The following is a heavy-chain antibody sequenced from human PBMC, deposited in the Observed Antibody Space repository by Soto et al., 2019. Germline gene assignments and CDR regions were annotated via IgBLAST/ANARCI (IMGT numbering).Heavy chain of an antibody. J-gene: IGHJ4*02. CDR2: ITSSNTYI. CDR1: GFTFSSYS. V-gene: IGHV3-21*01. CDR3: ARDTNYYASGSGVDF. Sequence: GGSLRLSCVASGFTFSSYSVSWVRQAPGEGLQWVSSITSSNTYINYGDSVKGRFAISRDNAKNSLYLQMNSLRAEDTAVYFCARDTNYYASGSGVDFWGQGTLVTVSS. D-gene: IGHD3-10*01.